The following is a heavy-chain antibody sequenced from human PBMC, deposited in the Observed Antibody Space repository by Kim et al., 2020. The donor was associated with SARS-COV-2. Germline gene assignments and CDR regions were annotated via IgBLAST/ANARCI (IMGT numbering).Heavy chain of an antibody. CDR3: ATTHRLIDGDAFDI. J-gene: IGHJ3*02. V-gene: IGHV1-3*01. Sequence: SQKFQGRVTITRDTSASTAYMELSSLRSEDTAVYYCATTHRLIDGDAFDIWGQGTMVTVSS. D-gene: IGHD3-16*01.